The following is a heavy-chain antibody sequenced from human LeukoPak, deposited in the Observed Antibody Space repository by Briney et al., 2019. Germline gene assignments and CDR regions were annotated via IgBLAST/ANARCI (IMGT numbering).Heavy chain of an antibody. CDR2: VTPSDGGT. D-gene: IGHD2-15*01. V-gene: IGHV1-46*03. CDR3: VREGGCSGGSCYRFDP. J-gene: IGHJ5*02. Sequence: GASVKLSCKTSGYTFTNYFMHWVRQAPGQGLEWTGAVTPSDGGTNYAQKFQGRITMTRDTSTSTVYMDLSSLKPEDTAVYYCVREGGCSGGSCYRFDPWGQGALVTVSS. CDR1: GYTFTNYF.